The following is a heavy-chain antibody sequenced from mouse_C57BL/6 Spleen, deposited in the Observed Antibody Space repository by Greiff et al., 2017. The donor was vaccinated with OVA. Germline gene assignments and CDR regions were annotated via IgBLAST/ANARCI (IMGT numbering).Heavy chain of an antibody. CDR3: ARYSSGGDWYFDV. J-gene: IGHJ1*03. CDR2: IYPRSGNT. CDR1: GYTFTSYG. Sequence: QAQLQQSGAELARPGASVKLSCKASGYTFTSYGISWVKQRTGQGLEWIGEIYPRSGNTYYNEKFKGKATLTADKSSSTAYMELRSLTSEDSAVYFCARYSSGGDWYFDVWGTGTTVTVSS. V-gene: IGHV1-81*01.